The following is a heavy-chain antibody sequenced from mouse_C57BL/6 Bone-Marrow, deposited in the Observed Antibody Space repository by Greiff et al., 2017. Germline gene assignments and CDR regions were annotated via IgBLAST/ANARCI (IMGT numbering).Heavy chain of an antibody. Sequence: EVKVVESGGGLVKPGGSLKLSCAASGFTFSSYTMSWVRQTPEKRLEWVATISGGGGNTYYPDSVKGRFTISRDNAKNTLYLQMSSLRSEDTALYDCARGDYDDAMDYWGQGTSVTVSS. D-gene: IGHD2-4*01. CDR3: ARGDYDDAMDY. CDR2: ISGGGGNT. J-gene: IGHJ4*01. CDR1: GFTFSSYT. V-gene: IGHV5-9*01.